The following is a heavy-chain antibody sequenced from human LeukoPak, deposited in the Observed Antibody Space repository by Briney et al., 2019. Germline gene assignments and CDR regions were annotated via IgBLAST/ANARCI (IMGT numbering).Heavy chain of an antibody. Sequence: SETLSLTCAVSGYSISSGYYWGWIRQPPGKGLEGIGSIYHSGSTYYNPSLKSRVTISVDTSKNQFSLKLSSVTAADTAVYYCARAGYSGYDTPLEYDYWGQGTLVTVSS. D-gene: IGHD5-12*01. CDR2: IYHSGST. CDR3: ARAGYSGYDTPLEYDY. V-gene: IGHV4-38-2*01. J-gene: IGHJ4*02. CDR1: GYSISSGYY.